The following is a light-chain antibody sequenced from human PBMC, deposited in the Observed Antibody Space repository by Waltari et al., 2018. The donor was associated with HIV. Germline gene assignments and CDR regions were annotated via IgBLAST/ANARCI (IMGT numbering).Light chain of an antibody. J-gene: IGLJ3*02. Sequence: QSVLTQPPSVSGAPGQRVTVSCTGHGSNIGANYDVQWYQVLPGSAPKLLIHPHTAGPSGVPDRFSGSKSGASASLAIAGLQAEDEGDYYCQSFDSGLSAWVFGGGTKLTVL. CDR2: PHT. CDR3: QSFDSGLSAWV. V-gene: IGLV1-40*03. CDR1: GSNIGANYD.